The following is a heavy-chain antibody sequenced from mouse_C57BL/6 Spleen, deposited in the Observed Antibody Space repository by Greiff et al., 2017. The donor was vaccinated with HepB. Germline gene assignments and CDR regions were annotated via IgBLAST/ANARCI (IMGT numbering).Heavy chain of an antibody. J-gene: IGHJ2*01. Sequence: EVQRVESGPGLVKPSQSLSLTCSVTGYSITSRYYWNWIRQFPGNKLEWMCYISYDGSNNYNPSLKNRISITRDTSKNQFFLKLNSVTTEDTATYYCAREGIYWGQGTTLTVSS. CDR3: AREGIY. CDR1: GYSITSRYY. V-gene: IGHV3-6*01. CDR2: ISYDGSN.